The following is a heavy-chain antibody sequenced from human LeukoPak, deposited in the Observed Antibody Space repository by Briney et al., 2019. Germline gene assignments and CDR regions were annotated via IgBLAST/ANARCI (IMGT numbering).Heavy chain of an antibody. CDR2: IYYSGST. CDR1: GGSISSYY. Sequence: SETLSLTCTVSGGSISSYYWSWIRQPPGKGLEWIGYIYYSGSTNYNPSLKSRVTISVDTSKNQFSLKLSSVTAADTAVYYCARRRGHCSGGSCYPTPRFDYWGQGTLVTVSS. J-gene: IGHJ4*02. V-gene: IGHV4-59*12. D-gene: IGHD2-15*01. CDR3: ARRRGHCSGGSCYPTPRFDY.